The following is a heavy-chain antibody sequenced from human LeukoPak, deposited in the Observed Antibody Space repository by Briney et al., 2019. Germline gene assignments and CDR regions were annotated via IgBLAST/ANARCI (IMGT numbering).Heavy chain of an antibody. Sequence: GGSLRLSCAASGFTFSTYGMHWVRQAPGKGLEWVAVISNDGSKKYYADSVQGRFTFSRDNSKNTPYLQMNSLRAEDTAVYYCARVLVAEGELLGAYDYWGQGTLVTVSS. J-gene: IGHJ4*02. CDR2: ISNDGSKK. V-gene: IGHV3-30*03. CDR3: ARVLVAEGELLGAYDY. D-gene: IGHD3-16*01. CDR1: GFTFSTYG.